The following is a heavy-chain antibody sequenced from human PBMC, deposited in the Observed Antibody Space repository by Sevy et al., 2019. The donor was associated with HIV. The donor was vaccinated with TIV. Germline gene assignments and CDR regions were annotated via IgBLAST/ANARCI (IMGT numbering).Heavy chain of an antibody. V-gene: IGHV1-69*13. Sequence: ASVKVSCKASGGTFSSYAISWVRQAPGQGLEWMGGIIPIFGTANYAQKFQGRVTITADESTSTAYMELSGLRSEDTAVYYCARERIVVVTAIPGGNWFDPWGQGTLVTVSS. D-gene: IGHD2-21*02. J-gene: IGHJ5*02. CDR2: IIPIFGTA. CDR1: GGTFSSYA. CDR3: ARERIVVVTAIPGGNWFDP.